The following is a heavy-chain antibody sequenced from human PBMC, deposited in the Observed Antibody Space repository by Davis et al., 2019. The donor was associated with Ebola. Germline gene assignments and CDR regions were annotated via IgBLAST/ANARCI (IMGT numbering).Heavy chain of an antibody. V-gene: IGHV1-8*01. J-gene: IGHJ5*02. Sequence: ASVKVSCKASGYTFTSYDINWVRQATGQGLEWMGWMNPNSGNTGYAQKFQGRVTMTRNTSISTAYMELSSLRSEDTAVYYCARVDSSSWLEWWFDPWGQGTLVTVSS. CDR1: GYTFTSYD. CDR3: ARVDSSSWLEWWFDP. D-gene: IGHD6-13*01. CDR2: MNPNSGNT.